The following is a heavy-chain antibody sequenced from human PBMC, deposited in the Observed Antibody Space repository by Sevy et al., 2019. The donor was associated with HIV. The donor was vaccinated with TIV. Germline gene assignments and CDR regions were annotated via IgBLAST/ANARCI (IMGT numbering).Heavy chain of an antibody. D-gene: IGHD3-22*01. V-gene: IGHV3-30*18. Sequence: GGSLRLSCAASGFTFSSYGMHWVRQAPGKGLEWVAVISYDGSNKYYADSVKGRFTISRDNSKNTLYLQMNSLIAEDTAVYYCAKDLYYYDSSGYPTDYYYGMDVWGQGTTVTVSS. J-gene: IGHJ6*02. CDR3: AKDLYYYDSSGYPTDYYYGMDV. CDR1: GFTFSSYG. CDR2: ISYDGSNK.